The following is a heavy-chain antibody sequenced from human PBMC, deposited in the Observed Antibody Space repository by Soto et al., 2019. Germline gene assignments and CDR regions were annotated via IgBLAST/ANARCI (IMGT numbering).Heavy chain of an antibody. CDR1: GFTFNTYP. J-gene: IGHJ4*02. V-gene: IGHV3-30-3*01. CDR3: ARWTYYYDSGGYR. CDR2: ISHDGSKK. Sequence: QVQLVESGGGVVQPGRSRRLSCAASGFTFNTYPMHWVRQAPGKGLEWVALISHDGSKKYYADSVKGRFTIPRDNSENTLYLQLNNLRAEDTAVYYCARWTYYYDSGGYRWGQGPLVTVSS. D-gene: IGHD3-22*01.